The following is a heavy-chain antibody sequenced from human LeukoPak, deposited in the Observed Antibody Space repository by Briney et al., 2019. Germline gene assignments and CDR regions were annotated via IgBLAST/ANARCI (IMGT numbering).Heavy chain of an antibody. CDR3: ANWGKGNIYGLFYFDY. D-gene: IGHD3-10*01. V-gene: IGHV3-23*01. Sequence: GGSLRLSCAASGFSFSAMSWVRQAPGQGLEWVSGITVTVGAYYADSVKGRFIISRDNSKNTLYLQMNRLRAEDTAVYYCANWGKGNIYGLFYFDYWGQGTLVTVSS. CDR1: GFSFSA. CDR2: ITVTVGA. J-gene: IGHJ4*02.